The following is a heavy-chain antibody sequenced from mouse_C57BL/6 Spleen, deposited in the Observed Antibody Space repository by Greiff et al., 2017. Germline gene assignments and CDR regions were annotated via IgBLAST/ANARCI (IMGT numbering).Heavy chain of an antibody. CDR2: INPSSGYT. D-gene: IGHD2-4*01. J-gene: IGHJ2*01. V-gene: IGHV1-7*01. CDR3: ARVRYDYDEDFDY. CDR1: GYTFTSYW. Sequence: VQLQQSGAELAKPGASVKLSCKASGYTFTSYWMHWVKQRPGQGLEWIGYINPSSGYTKYNQKFKDKATLTADKSSSTAYMQLSSLTYEDSAVYYCARVRYDYDEDFDYWGQGTTLTVSS.